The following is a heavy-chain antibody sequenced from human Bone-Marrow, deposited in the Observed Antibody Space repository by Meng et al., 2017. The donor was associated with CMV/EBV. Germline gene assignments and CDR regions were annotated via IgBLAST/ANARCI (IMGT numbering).Heavy chain of an antibody. V-gene: IGHV4-39*01. Sequence: GSLRLSCTVSGGSISSYYWGWIRQPPGKGLEWIGSIYYSGSTYYNPSLKSRVTISVDTSKNQFSLKLSSVTAADTAVYYCATAYGSGRESHDYWGQGTLVTVSS. D-gene: IGHD3-10*01. CDR3: ATAYGSGRESHDY. CDR2: IYYSGST. J-gene: IGHJ4*02. CDR1: GGSISSYY.